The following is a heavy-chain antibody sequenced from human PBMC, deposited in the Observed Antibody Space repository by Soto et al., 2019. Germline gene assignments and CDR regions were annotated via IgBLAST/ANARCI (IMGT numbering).Heavy chain of an antibody. J-gene: IGHJ6*02. D-gene: IGHD1-26*01. V-gene: IGHV3-15*07. CDR1: GFTFSNAW. Sequence: GGSLRLSCAASGFTFSNAWMNWVRQAPGKGLEWVGRIKSKNHGGATDYAAPDKGRFTIPEEDSKNTPQPQMNIPKTHEPVLYYRTKCGIVAVGASLNPYYYRLDVWGQGTPVTVSS. CDR3: TKCGIVAVGASLNPYYYRLDV. CDR2: IKSKNHGGAT.